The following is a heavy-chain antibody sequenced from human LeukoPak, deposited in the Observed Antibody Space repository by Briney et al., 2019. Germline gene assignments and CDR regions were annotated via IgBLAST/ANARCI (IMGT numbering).Heavy chain of an antibody. D-gene: IGHD1-20*01. CDR1: GGSLSSGGYY. Sequence: SQTLSLTCTVSGGSLSSGGYYWSWIRQHPGKGLEWIGYIYYSGSTYYNPSLKSRVTISVDTSKNQFSLKLSSVTAADTAVYYCARGPLITGTHWVDYYYGMDVWGQGTTVTVSS. CDR2: IYYSGST. CDR3: ARGPLITGTHWVDYYYGMDV. J-gene: IGHJ6*02. V-gene: IGHV4-31*03.